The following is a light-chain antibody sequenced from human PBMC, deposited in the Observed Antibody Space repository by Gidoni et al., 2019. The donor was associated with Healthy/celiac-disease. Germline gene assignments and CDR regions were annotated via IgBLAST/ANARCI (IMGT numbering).Light chain of an antibody. Sequence: QSVLTQPPSVSGAPGQRVTISCTGSSSNIGAGYDVHWYKQLPGTAPKLLISGTSNRPSGVPDRFSGSKSGTSASRAITGLQAEDEADYYCQSYDSSLSGYVFGTGTKVTVL. CDR2: GTS. V-gene: IGLV1-40*01. J-gene: IGLJ1*01. CDR1: SSNIGAGYD. CDR3: QSYDSSLSGYV.